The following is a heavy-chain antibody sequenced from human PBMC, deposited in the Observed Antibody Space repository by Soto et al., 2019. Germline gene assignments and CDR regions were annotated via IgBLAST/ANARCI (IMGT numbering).Heavy chain of an antibody. CDR1: GFTFSSYG. CDR2: ISYAGSDK. V-gene: IGHV3-30*18. CDR3: AKDHDSLGASYYFDY. D-gene: IGHD3-10*01. Sequence: GGSLRLSCAASGFTFSSYGMHWVRQAPGKGLEWVAVISYAGSDKKYADSVKGRFTISRDNSKNTLYLQMNSLRAEDTAVYYCAKDHDSLGASYYFDYWGQGTLVTVSS. J-gene: IGHJ4*02.